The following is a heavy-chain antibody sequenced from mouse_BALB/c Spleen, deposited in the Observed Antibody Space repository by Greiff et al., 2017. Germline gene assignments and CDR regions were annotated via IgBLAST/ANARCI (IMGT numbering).Heavy chain of an antibody. V-gene: IGHV14-3*02. CDR2: IDPANGNT. CDR3: AREGNWEEAY. D-gene: IGHD4-1*01. Sequence: EVQLQQSGAELVKPGASVKLSCTASGFTITDTSMHWVKQRPEQGLEWIGRIDPANGNTKYDPKFQGKATITADTSSNTAYLQLSSLTSEDTAVYYGAREGNWEEAYWGQGTLVTVSA. CDR1: GFTITDTS. J-gene: IGHJ3*01.